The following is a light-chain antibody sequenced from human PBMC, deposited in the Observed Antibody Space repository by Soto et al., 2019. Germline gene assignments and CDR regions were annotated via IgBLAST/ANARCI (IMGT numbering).Light chain of an antibody. Sequence: QLVLTQPASVSGSPGQSITISCAGTGSDVGGYNFVSWYQHHPGKAPKLMIYDVSNRPSGVSNRFSGSKSGNTASLTISGLQAEDEADYYCSSYTISSTYVFGTGTKLTVL. V-gene: IGLV2-14*01. J-gene: IGLJ1*01. CDR2: DVS. CDR3: SSYTISSTYV. CDR1: GSDVGGYNF.